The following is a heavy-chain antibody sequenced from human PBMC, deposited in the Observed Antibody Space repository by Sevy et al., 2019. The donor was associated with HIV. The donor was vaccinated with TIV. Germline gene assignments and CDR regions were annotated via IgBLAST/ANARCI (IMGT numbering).Heavy chain of an antibody. V-gene: IGHV3-23*01. D-gene: IGHD2-8*01. CDR3: AREGCSRPHDY. CDR2: LSFGCGKI. Sequence: GGSLRLSCAASGFAFYEYSMSWIRQAPGKGLEWVATLSFGCGKINYADSVKGRFTISRDNSKNSSYLQMDNLRVEDTALYYCAREGCSRPHDYWGQGTRATVSS. J-gene: IGHJ4*02. CDR1: GFAFYEYS.